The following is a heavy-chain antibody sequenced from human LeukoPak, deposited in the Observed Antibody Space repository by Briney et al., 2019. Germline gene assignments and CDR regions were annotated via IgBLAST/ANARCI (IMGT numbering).Heavy chain of an antibody. CDR2: IYNSGTS. D-gene: IGHD3-22*01. CDR1: GHSLASSTYY. Sequence: SETLSLTCTVSGHSLASSTYYWGWIRQPPGKGLEWIGSIYNSGTSYYNPSLESRVTISIDTSKNQFSLTLTSVSAADTAVYYCARLPPPSGYSDYWGQGTLVTVSS. V-gene: IGHV4-39*01. J-gene: IGHJ4*02. CDR3: ARLPPPSGYSDY.